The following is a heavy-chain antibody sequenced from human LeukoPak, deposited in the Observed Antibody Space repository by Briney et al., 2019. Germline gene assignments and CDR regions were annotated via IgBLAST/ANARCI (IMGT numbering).Heavy chain of an antibody. CDR2: IIPIFGTA. J-gene: IGHJ3*02. CDR1: GGTFSSYA. V-gene: IGHV1-69*06. D-gene: IGHD4-23*01. Sequence: SVKVSCKASGGTFSSYAISWVRQAPGQGLEWMGGIIPIFGTANYAQKFQGRVTITADKSTSTAYMELSSLRSEDTAVYYRARGGATVVTRTYGDAFDIWGQGTMVTVSS. CDR3: ARGGATVVTRTYGDAFDI.